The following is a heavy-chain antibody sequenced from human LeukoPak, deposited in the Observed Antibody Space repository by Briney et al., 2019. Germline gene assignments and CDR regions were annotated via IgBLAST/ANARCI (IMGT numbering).Heavy chain of an antibody. Sequence: PSETLSLTCAVYGGSFSGYYWSWIRQPPGKGLEWIGEINHSGSTNYNPSLKSRVTISVDTSKNQFSLKLSPVTAADTAVYYCACGGIAVANDYWGQGTLVTVSS. CDR2: INHSGST. CDR1: GGSFSGYY. V-gene: IGHV4-34*01. J-gene: IGHJ4*02. D-gene: IGHD6-19*01. CDR3: ACGGIAVANDY.